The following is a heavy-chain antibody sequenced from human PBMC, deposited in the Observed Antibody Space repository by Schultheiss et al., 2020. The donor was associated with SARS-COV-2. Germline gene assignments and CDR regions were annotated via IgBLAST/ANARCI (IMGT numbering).Heavy chain of an antibody. D-gene: IGHD3-3*01. V-gene: IGHV4-59*12. CDR2: IYYSGST. Sequence: SQTLSLTCTVSGGSISSYYWSWIRQPAGKGLEWIGYIYYSGSTNYNPSLKSRVTISVDTSKNQFSLKLSSVTAADTAVYYCARERDLGFDYWGQGTLVTVSS. J-gene: IGHJ4*02. CDR1: GGSISSYY. CDR3: ARERDLGFDY.